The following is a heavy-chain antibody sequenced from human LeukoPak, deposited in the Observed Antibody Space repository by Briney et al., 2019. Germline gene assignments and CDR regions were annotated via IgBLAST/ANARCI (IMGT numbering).Heavy chain of an antibody. V-gene: IGHV4-34*01. CDR3: ARTQMTTVTTFNYYYYGMDV. J-gene: IGHJ6*02. CDR2: INHSGST. CDR1: GGSFSGYY. D-gene: IGHD4-17*01. Sequence: SETLSLTCAVYGGSFSGYYWSWIRQPPGKGLEWIGEINHSGSTNYNPSLKSRVTISVDTSKNQFSLKLSSVTAADTAVYYCARTQMTTVTTFNYYYYGMDVWGQGTTVTVSS.